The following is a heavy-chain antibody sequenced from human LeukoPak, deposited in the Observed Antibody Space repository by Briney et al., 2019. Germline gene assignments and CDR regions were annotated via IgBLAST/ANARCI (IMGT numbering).Heavy chain of an antibody. CDR2: IYYSGST. D-gene: IGHD3-22*01. Sequence: SETLSLTCTVSGGSISTYYWNWIRQHPGKGLEWIGYIYYSGSTYYNPSLKSRVTISVDTSKNQFSLKLSSVTAADTAVYYCARVGYYYDSSGYYYGQNAFDIWGQGTMVTVSS. CDR1: GGSISTYY. V-gene: IGHV4-59*06. J-gene: IGHJ3*02. CDR3: ARVGYYYDSSGYYYGQNAFDI.